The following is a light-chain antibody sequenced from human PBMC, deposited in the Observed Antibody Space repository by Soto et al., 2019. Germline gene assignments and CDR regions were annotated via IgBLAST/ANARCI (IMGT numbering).Light chain of an antibody. Sequence: DLVMTQSPLSLPVTLGQPASISCRSSQSLVYTDGNTYLSWFQQRPGQSPRRLIYMVSNRDSGVPDRFGGSGSGTDFTLQISRVEAEDVGVYYCMQGTHWPFAFGPGTKVDFK. CDR3: MQGTHWPFA. J-gene: IGKJ3*01. CDR1: QSLVYTDGNTY. V-gene: IGKV2-30*01. CDR2: MVS.